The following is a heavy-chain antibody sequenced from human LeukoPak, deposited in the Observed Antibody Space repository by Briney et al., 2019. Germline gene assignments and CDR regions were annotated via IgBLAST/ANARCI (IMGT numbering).Heavy chain of an antibody. CDR1: GFTFSSYW. V-gene: IGHV3-33*08. D-gene: IGHD2-15*01. J-gene: IGHJ2*01. Sequence: PGGSLRLSCAASGFTFSSYWMSWVRQAPGKGLEWVAVIWHDETNKYYADSVKDRFTISRDNFKNTLYLQMDSLRVEDTAVYYCARGRVVAAAPHWFFDLWGRGTLVTVSS. CDR2: IWHDETNK. CDR3: ARGRVVAAAPHWFFDL.